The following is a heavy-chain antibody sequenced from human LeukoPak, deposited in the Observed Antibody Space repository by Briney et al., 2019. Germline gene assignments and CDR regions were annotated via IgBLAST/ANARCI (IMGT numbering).Heavy chain of an antibody. J-gene: IGHJ6*02. D-gene: IGHD3-9*01. CDR2: INPIFGTA. CDR1: GYTFTGYY. CDR3: ARERGPNTGYMDV. V-gene: IGHV1-69*13. Sequence: GASVKVSCKASGYTFTGYYMHWVRQAPGQGLEWMGWINPIFGTANYAQKFQGRVTITADESTSTAYMELSSLRSEDTAVYYCARERGPNTGYMDVWGQGTTVTVSS.